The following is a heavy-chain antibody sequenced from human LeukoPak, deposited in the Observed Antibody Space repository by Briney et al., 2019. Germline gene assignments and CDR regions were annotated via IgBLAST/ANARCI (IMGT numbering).Heavy chain of an antibody. Sequence: SETLSLTCTVSGGSISSSSYYWGWIRQPPGKGLEWIGTIYYNGNTYYNPSLKSRVTISVDTSKNRFSLKLSSVTAADTAVYYCARQGYYFDSSGYYPSLILYYFDYWGQGTLVTVSS. CDR2: IYYNGNT. CDR3: ARQGYYFDSSGYYPSLILYYFDY. J-gene: IGHJ4*02. D-gene: IGHD3-22*01. V-gene: IGHV4-39*01. CDR1: GGSISSSSYY.